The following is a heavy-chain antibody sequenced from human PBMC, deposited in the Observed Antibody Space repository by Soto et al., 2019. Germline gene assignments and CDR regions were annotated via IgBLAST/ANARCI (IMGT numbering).Heavy chain of an antibody. CDR3: APGRGSYYRMDY. CDR1: GFTFRSYA. J-gene: IGHJ4*02. V-gene: IGHV3-30-3*01. Sequence: QVQLVESGGGVVQPGRSLSLSCAASGFTFRSYAMHWVRQAPGKGLEWVAAISSDGSNTHYADSVKGRFTISRDNSKNTLYVQMNGLRVEDTAVYYCAPGRGSYYRMDYWGQGTLVTVSS. CDR2: ISSDGSNT. D-gene: IGHD1-26*01.